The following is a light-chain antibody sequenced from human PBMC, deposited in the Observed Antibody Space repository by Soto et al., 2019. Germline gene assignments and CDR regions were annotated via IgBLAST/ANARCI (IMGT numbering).Light chain of an antibody. Sequence: DSQMTKSPSTLSGSVGDRFTISCLASQTISSWLAWYQQKPGKAPKLLIYKASTLKSGVPSRFSGSGSGTEFTLTISSLQPDDFATYYCQHYNSYSEAFGQGTKVDI. CDR1: QTISSW. CDR3: QHYNSYSEA. V-gene: IGKV1-5*03. CDR2: KAS. J-gene: IGKJ1*01.